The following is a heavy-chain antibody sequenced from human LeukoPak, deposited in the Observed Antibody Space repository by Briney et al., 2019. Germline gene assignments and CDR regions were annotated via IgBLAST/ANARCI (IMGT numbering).Heavy chain of an antibody. CDR2: IYYSGST. Sequence: PSQTLSLTCTVSGGSISSGGYYWSWIRQHPGKGLEWIGYIYYSGSTFYNPSLKSRVTISVDTSKNQFSLKLSSVTAADTAVYYCARGRRSSSWPYNWFDPWGQGTLVTVSS. CDR1: GGSISSGGYY. D-gene: IGHD6-13*01. CDR3: ARGRRSSSWPYNWFDP. V-gene: IGHV4-31*03. J-gene: IGHJ5*02.